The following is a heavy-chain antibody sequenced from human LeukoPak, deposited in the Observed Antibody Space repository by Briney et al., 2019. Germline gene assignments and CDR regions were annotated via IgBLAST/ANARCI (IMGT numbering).Heavy chain of an antibody. J-gene: IGHJ3*02. Sequence: GGSLRLSCAASGFPFSTYCMNWVRQAPGKGLEWVSSISSSSDYIYYADSVKGRFTVSRDNAKSSLYLQMDRLRAEDSAVYYCTRDFVPDTMSYSFDIWGQGTMVTVSS. D-gene: IGHD3-10*02. V-gene: IGHV3-21*01. CDR1: GFPFSTYC. CDR2: ISSSSDYI. CDR3: TRDFVPDTMSYSFDI.